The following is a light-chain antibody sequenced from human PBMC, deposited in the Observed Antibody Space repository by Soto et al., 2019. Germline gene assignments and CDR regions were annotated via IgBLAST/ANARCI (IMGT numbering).Light chain of an antibody. CDR1: QSVGSN. V-gene: IGKV3-15*01. CDR3: QQYKNWPPVT. CDR2: AAS. J-gene: IGKJ4*01. Sequence: ETVMTQSPATLSVSPGESATLSCRASQSVGSNLAWYQQKPGQAPRLLIYAASTRATGIPARFSGSGSGTKFTLTISSLQSEDFALYYCQQYKNWPPVTFGGGTKVEIK.